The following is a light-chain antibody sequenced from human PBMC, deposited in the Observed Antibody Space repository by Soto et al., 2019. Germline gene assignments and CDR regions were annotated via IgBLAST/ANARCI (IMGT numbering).Light chain of an antibody. V-gene: IGKV3-20*01. CDR2: GAT. J-gene: IGKJ1*01. CDR1: QSVSSSH. CDR3: QQYGTSAGT. Sequence: EIVLTQSPGTLSLSPGERATLSCRASQSVSSSHLAWYQQNPGQAPRLLIYGATSRATGIPDRFSGSGSGTDFTLTISRREPEDFAVYYCQQYGTSAGTFGQGTKVEIK.